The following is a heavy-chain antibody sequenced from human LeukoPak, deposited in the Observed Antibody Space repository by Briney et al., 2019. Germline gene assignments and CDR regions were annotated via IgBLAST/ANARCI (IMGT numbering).Heavy chain of an antibody. CDR1: GGSISGYY. CDR3: ARDKNGSGNV. CDR2: IYYTGNT. Sequence: PSETLSLTCTVSGGSISGYYLTWIRQTPGKGLEWIGYIYYTGNTNYNPSLRSRVTISLDTSKTQCSLRLTSVTAADTAVYYCARDKNGSGNVWGQGTAVTVSS. J-gene: IGHJ6*02. D-gene: IGHD3-10*01. V-gene: IGHV4-59*12.